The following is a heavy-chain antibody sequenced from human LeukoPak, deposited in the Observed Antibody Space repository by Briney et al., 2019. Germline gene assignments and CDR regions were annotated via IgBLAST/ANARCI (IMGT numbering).Heavy chain of an antibody. CDR1: GFTFTNNA. D-gene: IGHD6-13*01. CDR3: SGHGSNSY. CDR2: IRGGGDT. V-gene: IGHV3-23*01. Sequence: GRPLRLSCAASGFTFTNNALSWFRQAPGKGLEWVSDIRGGGDTYYAESVKGRFTISRDNSKNTLYLQMNSLRAEDTALYYASGHGSNSYWGQGTLVTVSS. J-gene: IGHJ4*02.